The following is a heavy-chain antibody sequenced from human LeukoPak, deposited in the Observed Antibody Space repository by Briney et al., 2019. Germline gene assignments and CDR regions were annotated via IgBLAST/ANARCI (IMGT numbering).Heavy chain of an antibody. Sequence: GGSLRLSCAASGFAFSSYSMNWVRQAPGKGLEWISYINIGSNSILYADSVKGRFTVSGDNAKNSLYLQMNSLRAEDTAVYYCAREPRFGSYSIDYWGQGTLVTVSS. CDR3: AREPRFGSYSIDY. V-gene: IGHV3-48*01. CDR2: INIGSNSI. D-gene: IGHD1-26*01. J-gene: IGHJ4*02. CDR1: GFAFSSYS.